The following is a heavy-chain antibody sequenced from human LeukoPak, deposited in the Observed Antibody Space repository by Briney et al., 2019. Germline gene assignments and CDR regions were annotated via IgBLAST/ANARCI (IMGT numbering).Heavy chain of an antibody. J-gene: IGHJ4*02. CDR3: VRDEGNGDFGVY. D-gene: IGHD2-21*02. Sequence: GGSLRLSCVASGLTFSSYAMSWVRQAPGKGLEWVANINPFGNEKYYVDSVKGRLTISRDNAKNSLFLQMNSLGVEDTAMYYCVRDEGNGDFGVYWGQGTLVTVSS. V-gene: IGHV3-7*01. CDR1: GLTFSSYA. CDR2: INPFGNEK.